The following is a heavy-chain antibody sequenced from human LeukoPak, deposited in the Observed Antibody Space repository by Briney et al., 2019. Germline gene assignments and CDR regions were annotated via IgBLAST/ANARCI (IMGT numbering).Heavy chain of an antibody. J-gene: IGHJ4*02. CDR2: ISSSSAYK. D-gene: IGHD3-10*01. CDR1: GFTFNSYS. Sequence: GGSLRLSCTASGFTFNSYSMGWVRQAPGKGLQWVSSISSSSAYKYYADSLTGRFTISRDNAKNSLYLQMNSLRAEDTAVYYCARQDRWVRGVGLDYWGQGILVTVSS. CDR3: ARQDRWVRGVGLDY. V-gene: IGHV3-21*01.